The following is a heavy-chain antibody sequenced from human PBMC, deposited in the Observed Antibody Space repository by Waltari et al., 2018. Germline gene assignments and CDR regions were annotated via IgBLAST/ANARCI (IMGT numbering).Heavy chain of an antibody. CDR2: INPNSGGT. CDR1: GHTFTGDD. CDR3: ASDSSSAPGSLDY. V-gene: IGHV1-2*02. J-gene: IGHJ4*02. D-gene: IGHD6-6*01. Sequence: QRQLVQAGAEGKKPGAPVNVSGKASGHTFTGDDMHWVRQAPGQGLEWMGWINPNSGGTNYAQKFQGRVTMTRDTSISTAYMELSRLRSDDTAVYYCASDSSSAPGSLDYWGQGTLVTVSS.